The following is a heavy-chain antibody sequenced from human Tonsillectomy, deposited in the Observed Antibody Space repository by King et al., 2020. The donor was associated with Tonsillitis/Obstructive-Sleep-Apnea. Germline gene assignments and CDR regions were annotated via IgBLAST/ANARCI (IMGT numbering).Heavy chain of an antibody. CDR3: ARRAPDGYNYGYWSFDL. J-gene: IGHJ2*01. CDR1: GGSISSYY. V-gene: IGHV4-59*08. Sequence: VQLQESGPGLVKPSETLSLTCTVSGGSISSYYWSWIRQPPGKGLEWIGYIYFSGSTDYNPSLKSRVTISVDTSKNQFSLKLSSVTAADTAVYYCARRAPDGYNYGYWSFDLWGRGTLVTVSS. D-gene: IGHD5-24*01. CDR2: IYFSGST.